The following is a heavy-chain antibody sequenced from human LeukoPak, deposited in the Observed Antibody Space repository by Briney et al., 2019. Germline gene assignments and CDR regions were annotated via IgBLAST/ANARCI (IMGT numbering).Heavy chain of an antibody. V-gene: IGHV4-38-2*01. CDR3: ARSITMFGVVWDAFDI. J-gene: IGHJ3*02. Sequence: SETLSLTCAVSGYSIRSGYYWGWIRQPPGKGLEWIWSIYHSGSTYYNPSLKSRVTISVDTSKNQFSLKLSSVTAADTAVYYCARSITMFGVVWDAFDIWGQGTMVTVSS. CDR2: IYHSGST. CDR1: GYSIRSGYY. D-gene: IGHD3-3*01.